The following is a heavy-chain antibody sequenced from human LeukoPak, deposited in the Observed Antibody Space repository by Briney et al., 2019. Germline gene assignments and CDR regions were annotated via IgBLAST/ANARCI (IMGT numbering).Heavy chain of an antibody. J-gene: IGHJ4*02. CDR2: ISYYGNT. V-gene: IGHV4-59*11. CDR1: GGSISPHS. Sequence: SETLSLTCTVSGGSISPHSWSWIRQPPGKGLEWIGYISYYGNTDYNPSLKSRVTTAVDTSKNRFSLKLTSVTAADTAVYYCASGGALWFGELLDYWGQGTLVTVSS. CDR3: ASGGALWFGELLDY. D-gene: IGHD3-10*01.